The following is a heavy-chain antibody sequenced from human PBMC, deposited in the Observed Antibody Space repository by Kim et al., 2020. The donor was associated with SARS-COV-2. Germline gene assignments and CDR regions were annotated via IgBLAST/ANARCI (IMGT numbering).Heavy chain of an antibody. V-gene: IGHV3-15*01. Sequence: GAPVKGRFTNSRDESKDTLYLQMNSLRTEDTAIYYCTTMRFCSGGSCRDYWGQGTLVTVSS. D-gene: IGHD2-15*01. CDR3: TTMRFCSGGSCRDY. J-gene: IGHJ4*02.